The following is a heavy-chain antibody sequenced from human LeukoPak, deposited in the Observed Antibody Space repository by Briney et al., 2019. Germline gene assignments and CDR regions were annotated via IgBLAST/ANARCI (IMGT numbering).Heavy chain of an antibody. CDR2: IYYSGST. Sequence: SETLSLTCTVSGGSISSSSYYWGWIRQPPGKGLEWIGSIYYSGSTYYNPSLQSRVTISVDKSKNQFSLKLSSVTAADTAVYYCASLIAVAEGGDYWGQGTLVTVSS. CDR3: ASLIAVAEGGDY. J-gene: IGHJ4*02. V-gene: IGHV4-39*07. CDR1: GGSISSSSYY. D-gene: IGHD6-19*01.